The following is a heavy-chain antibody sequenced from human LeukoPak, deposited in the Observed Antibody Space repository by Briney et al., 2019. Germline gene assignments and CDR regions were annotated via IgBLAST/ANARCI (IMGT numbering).Heavy chain of an antibody. V-gene: IGHV3-11*01. CDR3: ARSLRYFDWSPESYYFDY. Sequence: PGGSLRLSCAASGLTFSDYYMSWVREGLGKGLECVSYICSSGSTIYSADSVQGRSTISRDKPKNSLYPQINSLRAEDTAVYYCARSLRYFDWSPESYYFDYWGQGTLVTVSS. CDR1: GLTFSDYY. CDR2: ICSSGSTI. D-gene: IGHD3-9*01. J-gene: IGHJ4*02.